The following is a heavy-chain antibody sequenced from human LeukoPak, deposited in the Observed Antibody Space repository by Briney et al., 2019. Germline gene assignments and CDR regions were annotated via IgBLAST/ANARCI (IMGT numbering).Heavy chain of an antibody. V-gene: IGHV3-21*04. CDR2: ISSSMISI. D-gene: IGHD6-13*01. Sequence: GGSLRLSCASSGFTFRRYDMNWVRQAPGKGLEWVSFISSSMISIHYADSVQGRFTISRDNSKNTLYLQMNSLRAEDTAVYYCARDNYSSSWYWQAFDIWGQGTMVTVSS. CDR1: GFTFRRYD. J-gene: IGHJ3*02. CDR3: ARDNYSSSWYWQAFDI.